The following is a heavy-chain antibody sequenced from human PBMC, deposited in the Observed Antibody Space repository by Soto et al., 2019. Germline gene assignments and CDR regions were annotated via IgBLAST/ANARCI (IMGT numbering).Heavy chain of an antibody. CDR2: MNPNSGNT. D-gene: IGHD4-4*01. J-gene: IGHJ4*02. Sequence: ASVKVSCKASGYTFSRYDINWVRQATGQGLEWMGWMNPNSGNTGYAQKFQGRVTMTRNTSISTAYMELSSLRSEDTAVYYCARGTTVTSIVFDYWGPGTLVTVS. CDR3: ARGTTVTSIVFDY. CDR1: GYTFSRYD. V-gene: IGHV1-8*01.